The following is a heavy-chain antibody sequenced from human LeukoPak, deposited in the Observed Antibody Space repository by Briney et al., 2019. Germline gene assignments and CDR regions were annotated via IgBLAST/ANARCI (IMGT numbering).Heavy chain of an antibody. J-gene: IGHJ4*02. Sequence: SETLSLTCTVSGGSASSGSYYWSWIRQPPGKGLEWIGYIYYSGSTNYNPSLKSRVTISVDTSKNQFSLKLSSVTAADTAVYYCARGYSGGYYFDYWGQGTLVTVSS. CDR2: IYYSGST. D-gene: IGHD1-26*01. V-gene: IGHV4-61*01. CDR3: ARGYSGGYYFDY. CDR1: GGSASSGSYY.